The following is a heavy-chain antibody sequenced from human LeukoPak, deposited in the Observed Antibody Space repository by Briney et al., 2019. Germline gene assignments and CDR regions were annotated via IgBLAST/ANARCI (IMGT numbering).Heavy chain of an antibody. V-gene: IGHV4-59*01. CDR3: ARELQYGSGWYAHFDY. J-gene: IGHJ4*02. D-gene: IGHD6-19*01. CDR1: GGSISSYY. CDR2: IYYSGST. Sequence: SETLSLTCTVSGGSISSYYWSWIRQPPGKGLEWIGYIYYSGSTNYNPSLKSRVTISVDTSKNQFSLKLSSVTAADTAVYYCARELQYGSGWYAHFDYWGQGTLVTVSS.